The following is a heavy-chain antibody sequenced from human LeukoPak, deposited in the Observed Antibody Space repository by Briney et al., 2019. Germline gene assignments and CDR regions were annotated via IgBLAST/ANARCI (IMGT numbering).Heavy chain of an antibody. CDR1: GYTFTNYG. Sequence: ASVKVSCKASGYTFTNYGISWVRQAPGQGLEWMGWISSYKGDTKYAQKYQGRVTMTTDTSTSTAYMELRSLRSDDTAVYYCARRVAVARRDAFDIWGQGTMVTVSS. J-gene: IGHJ3*02. CDR3: ARRVAVARRDAFDI. V-gene: IGHV1-18*01. D-gene: IGHD6-19*01. CDR2: ISSYKGDT.